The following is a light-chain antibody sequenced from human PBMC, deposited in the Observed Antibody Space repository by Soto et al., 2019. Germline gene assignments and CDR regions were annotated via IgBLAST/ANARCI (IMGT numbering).Light chain of an antibody. CDR3: QQYNNWVFT. J-gene: IGKJ3*01. V-gene: IGKV3-15*01. Sequence: EIVMTQSPATLSVPPGERATLSCRASQSVSSNLAWYQQKPGQAPRLLIYGASTRATGIPARFSGSGSGTEFTLTISSLQSEDFAVYYCQQYNNWVFTFGPGTKVDIK. CDR1: QSVSSN. CDR2: GAS.